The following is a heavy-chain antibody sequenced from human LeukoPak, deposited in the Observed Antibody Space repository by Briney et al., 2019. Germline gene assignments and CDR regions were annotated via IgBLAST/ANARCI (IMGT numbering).Heavy chain of an antibody. CDR2: ISYDGSNE. D-gene: IGHD3-16*01. V-gene: IGHV3-30-3*01. CDR1: GFTFSSYS. CDR3: AHGELGVFY. Sequence: GGSLRLSCAASGFTFSSYSMNWVRQAPGKGLEWVAVISYDGSNEYYADPVKDRFTISRDNSRNTLYLQMNSLRAEDTAVYYCAHGELGVFYWGQGTLVTVSS. J-gene: IGHJ4*02.